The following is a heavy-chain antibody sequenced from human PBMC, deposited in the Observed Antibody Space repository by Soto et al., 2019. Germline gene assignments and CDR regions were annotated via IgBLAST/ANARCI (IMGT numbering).Heavy chain of an antibody. CDR1: GFTFSSYS. CDR3: ARDGFDRSGYRDYFDY. CDR2: ISSSSSTI. J-gene: IGHJ4*02. V-gene: IGHV3-48*02. Sequence: EVQLVESGGGLVQPGGSLRLSCAASGFTFSSYSMNWVRQAPGKGLEWVSYISSSSSTIYYADSVKGRFTISRDNAKNSLYLQMNSLRDEDTAVYYCARDGFDRSGYRDYFDYWGQGTLVTVSS. D-gene: IGHD3-22*01.